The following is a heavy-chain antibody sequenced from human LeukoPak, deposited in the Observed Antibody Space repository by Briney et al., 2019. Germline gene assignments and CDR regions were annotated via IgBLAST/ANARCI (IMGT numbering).Heavy chain of an antibody. CDR1: GFTFSSYA. Sequence: GGSLRLSCAASGFTFSSYAMSWVRQAPGKGLEWVSAISGSGGSTYYADSVKGRFTISRDNSKNTLYLQMNSLRAEDTAVYYCAKDSYGSSGYPYYFDYWGQGTLVTVSS. V-gene: IGHV3-23*01. CDR2: ISGSGGST. D-gene: IGHD3-22*01. J-gene: IGHJ4*02. CDR3: AKDSYGSSGYPYYFDY.